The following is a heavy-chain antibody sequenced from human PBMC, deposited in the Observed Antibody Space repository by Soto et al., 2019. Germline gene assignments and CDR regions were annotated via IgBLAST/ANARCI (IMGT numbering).Heavy chain of an antibody. CDR3: VRSGHSFGGVM. CDR2: MYYSGGS. CDR1: GASMNNYY. Sequence: PSETLSLTXTVSGASMNNYYGSWVRQPPGKGLEWIGYMYYSGGSNSNPSLKGRVTISVDTSKNQISLKLTSVTAADTAVYYCVRSGHSFGGVMWGQGTLVTVSS. V-gene: IGHV4-59*01. J-gene: IGHJ4*02. D-gene: IGHD3-16*01.